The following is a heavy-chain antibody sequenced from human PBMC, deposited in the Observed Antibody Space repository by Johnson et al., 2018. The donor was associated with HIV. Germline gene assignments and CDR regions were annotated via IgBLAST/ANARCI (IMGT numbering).Heavy chain of an antibody. CDR1: GFSFSNYA. CDR3: AKELVESENEEWATDYYDFSTGYPGQDPRAVVGAFDI. Sequence: VQLVESGGGVVQPGRSLRLSCAASGFSFSNYAMDWVRQAPGKGLEWVAVISSDGSNKNYADSVKGRFTISRDNYKNTLSLQLTSLSSAGTAVYYCAKELVESENEEWATDYYDFSTGYPGQDPRAVVGAFDIWGQGTMVTVSS. J-gene: IGHJ3*02. V-gene: IGHV3-30*18. D-gene: IGHD3/OR15-3a*01. CDR2: ISSDGSNK.